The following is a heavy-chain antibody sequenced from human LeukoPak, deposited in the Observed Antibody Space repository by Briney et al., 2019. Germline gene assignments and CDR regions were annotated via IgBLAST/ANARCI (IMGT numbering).Heavy chain of an antibody. D-gene: IGHD3-22*01. CDR2: IIPIFGTA. J-gene: IGHJ4*02. Sequence: SVKVSCKASGYTFTSYDINWVRQATGQGLEWMGGIIPIFGTANYAQKFQGRVTITTDESTSTAYMELSSLRSEDTAVYYCASAPLTYYYDSSGYFQYWGQGTLVTVSS. CDR3: ASAPLTYYYDSSGYFQY. CDR1: GYTFTSYD. V-gene: IGHV1-69*05.